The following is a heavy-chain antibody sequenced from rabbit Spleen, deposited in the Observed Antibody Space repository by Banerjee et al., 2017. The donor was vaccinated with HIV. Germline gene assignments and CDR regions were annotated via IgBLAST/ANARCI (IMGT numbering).Heavy chain of an antibody. J-gene: IGHJ4*01. CDR2: IYAGSSGDT. D-gene: IGHD8-1*01. Sequence: QEQLEESGGDLVKPEGSLTLTCTASGFSFTSNHYICWVRQAPGKGLEWIACIYAGSSGDTYYASWAKGRFTISKASSTTVTLQMTSLTAADTATYFCARHAGYAGYGYSTLDLWGQGTLVTVS. CDR3: ARHAGYAGYGYSTLDL. V-gene: IGHV1S45*01. CDR1: GFSFTSNHY.